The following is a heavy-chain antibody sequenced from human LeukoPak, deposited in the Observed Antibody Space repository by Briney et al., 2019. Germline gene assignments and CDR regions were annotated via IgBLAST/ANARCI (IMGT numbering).Heavy chain of an antibody. D-gene: IGHD3-3*01. CDR3: ARGPHYDFWSGIRGGDYYYGMDV. CDR1: GYTFTSYG. CDR2: ISAYNGNT. V-gene: IGHV1-18*01. J-gene: IGHJ6*02. Sequence: ASVKVSCKASGYTFTSYGISWVRQAPGQGLEWMGWISAYNGNTNYAQKLQGRVTMTTDTSTSTAYMELRSLRSDDTAVYFCARGPHYDFWSGIRGGDYYYGMDVWGQGTTVTVSS.